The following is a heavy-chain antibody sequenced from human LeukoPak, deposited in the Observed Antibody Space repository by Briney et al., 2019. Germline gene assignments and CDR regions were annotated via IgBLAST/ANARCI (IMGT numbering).Heavy chain of an antibody. J-gene: IGHJ6*02. CDR3: ARDNYGMDV. Sequence: GGSLRLSCAAAGFTFSSYAMTWVRQAPGMGLEWVSSIRENGGGRYYADSVQGRFTISRDNSKNTLYPQMNSLRAEDTAVYYCARDNYGMDVWGQGTTVTVSS. CDR1: GFTFSSYA. V-gene: IGHV3-23*01. CDR2: IRENGGGR.